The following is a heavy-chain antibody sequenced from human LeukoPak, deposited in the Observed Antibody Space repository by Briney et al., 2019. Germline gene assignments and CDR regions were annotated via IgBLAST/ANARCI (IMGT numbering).Heavy chain of an antibody. V-gene: IGHV3-7*01. D-gene: IGHD6-13*01. Sequence: GGSLRLSCAASGFTFSNYWMTWVRQAPGKGLEWVANIKQDGGATYYVDSVKGRFTISRDNAKTSLYLQMNSLRAEDTAVYYCARETEIYTTSWSVALDYWGQGTLVTVSS. CDR2: IKQDGGAT. J-gene: IGHJ4*02. CDR1: GFTFSNYW. CDR3: ARETEIYTTSWSVALDY.